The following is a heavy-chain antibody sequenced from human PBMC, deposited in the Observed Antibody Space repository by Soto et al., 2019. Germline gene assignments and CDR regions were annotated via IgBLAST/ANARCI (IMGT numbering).Heavy chain of an antibody. J-gene: IGHJ4*01. CDR2: IHYTGSA. CDR3: AGRPACSLKRRPLCL. Sequence: SETLSLTCIVSGDSISSYYWSWIRQPPGKGLEWIGHIHYTGSAKQNPSLKSRVTISLDTSENQFSLKLTSVTAADTADYICAGRPACSLKRRPLCLWGQGILVTVSS. CDR1: GDSISSYY. V-gene: IGHV4-59*08. D-gene: IGHD6-19*01.